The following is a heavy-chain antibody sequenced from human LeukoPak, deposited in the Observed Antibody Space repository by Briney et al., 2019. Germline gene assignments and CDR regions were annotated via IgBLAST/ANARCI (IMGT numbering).Heavy chain of an antibody. CDR1: GGSISSSNYY. J-gene: IGHJ4*02. Sequence: SETLSLTCTVSGGSISSSNYYWGWIRQSPGKGLEWIGSIYSRGSTYYNPSLKSRVIVSSDMSKNQFSLMLNSVTAADTAVYHCASRNFGVVTDWGQGTLVTVSS. CDR2: IYSRGST. D-gene: IGHD3-3*01. CDR3: ASRNFGVVTD. V-gene: IGHV4-39*07.